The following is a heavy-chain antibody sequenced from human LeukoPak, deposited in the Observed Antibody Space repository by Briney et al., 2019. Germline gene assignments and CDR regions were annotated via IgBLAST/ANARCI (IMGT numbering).Heavy chain of an antibody. J-gene: IGHJ5*02. Sequence: SETLTLTCTVSGGSISSSSYYWSWIRQPPGKELEWIGEINHSGSTNYNPSLKSRVTISVDTSKNQFYLKLSSVTAADTAVYYCARGKVVAATPNWFDPWGQGTLVTVSS. D-gene: IGHD2-15*01. CDR3: ARGKVVAATPNWFDP. CDR1: GGSISSSSYY. V-gene: IGHV4-39*07. CDR2: INHSGST.